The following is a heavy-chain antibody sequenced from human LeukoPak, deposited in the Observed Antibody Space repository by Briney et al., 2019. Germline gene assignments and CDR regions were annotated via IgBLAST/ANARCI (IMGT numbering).Heavy chain of an antibody. Sequence: GGSLGLSFAPSEFTSRGSWMHGVGKPPGRGRGWFSRIKREGNNIRYADSVKGRFTISRDNAKNTLYLQMNSLRAEDTAVYYCARSHYYDSSGYFYYYYGLDVWGQGTTVTVSS. J-gene: IGHJ6*02. V-gene: IGHV3-74*01. CDR1: EFTSRGSW. D-gene: IGHD3-22*01. CDR2: IKREGNNI. CDR3: ARSHYYDSSGYFYYYYGLDV.